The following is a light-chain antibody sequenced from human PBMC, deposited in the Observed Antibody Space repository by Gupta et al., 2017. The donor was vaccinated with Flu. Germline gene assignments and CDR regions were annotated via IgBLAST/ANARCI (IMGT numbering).Light chain of an antibody. Sequence: SYEVTQPPSLSVSPGQTASIVCSGERLGDKYVSWYQRKTGQSPVLVIYQDVKRPSGIPERFSGSNSGNTATLTIGGTQAMDEADYFCQVWDSSTAVFGGGTKLTVL. CDR1: RLGDKY. V-gene: IGLV3-1*01. CDR2: QDV. CDR3: QVWDSSTAV. J-gene: IGLJ2*01.